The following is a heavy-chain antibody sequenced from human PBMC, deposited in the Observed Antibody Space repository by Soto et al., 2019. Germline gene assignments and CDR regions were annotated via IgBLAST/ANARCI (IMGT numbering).Heavy chain of an antibody. V-gene: IGHV3-23*01. Sequence: PGGSLRLSCVAYRFTFSNFVMNWVRQGPGKGLEWVSGISGVGRTYYADSVKGRFTISRDNSNNTLDLQMDSLRAEDTAIYYCSRDRDGHNKLGGYYYGMDVWGQGTTVTGLL. CDR3: SRDRDGHNKLGGYYYGMDV. J-gene: IGHJ6*02. D-gene: IGHD3-10*01. CDR1: RFTFSNFV. CDR2: ISGVGRT.